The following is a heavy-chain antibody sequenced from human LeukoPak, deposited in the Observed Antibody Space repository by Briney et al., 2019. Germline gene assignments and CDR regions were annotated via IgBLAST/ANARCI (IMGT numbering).Heavy chain of an antibody. CDR3: ARDRWLQFSGYFDY. J-gene: IGHJ4*02. V-gene: IGHV3-7*01. Sequence: GGSLRLSCAASGFTFNNYWMNWVRQAPGKGLEWVANIKHDGSEKYYVDSVEGRFTISRDNSKNTLYLQMNSLRAEDTAVYYCARDRWLQFSGYFDYWGQGTLVTVSS. D-gene: IGHD5-24*01. CDR2: IKHDGSEK. CDR1: GFTFNNYW.